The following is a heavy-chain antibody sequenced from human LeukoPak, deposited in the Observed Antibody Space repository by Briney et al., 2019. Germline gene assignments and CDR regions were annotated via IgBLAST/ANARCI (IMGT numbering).Heavy chain of an antibody. Sequence: SETLSLTCAVYGGSFSGYYWSWIRQPPGKGLEWIGEINHSGSTNYNPSLKSRVTISVDTSKNQFSLKLSSVTATDTAVYYCARVGLGGYYFDYWGQGTLVTVSS. CDR2: INHSGST. D-gene: IGHD1-26*01. CDR3: ARVGLGGYYFDY. CDR1: GGSFSGYY. J-gene: IGHJ4*02. V-gene: IGHV4-34*01.